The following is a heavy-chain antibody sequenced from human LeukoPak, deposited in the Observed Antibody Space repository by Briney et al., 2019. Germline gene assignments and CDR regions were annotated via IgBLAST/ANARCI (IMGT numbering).Heavy chain of an antibody. CDR1: GFTFSSYA. J-gene: IGHJ4*02. CDR2: ISYDGSNK. V-gene: IGHV3-30-3*01. CDR3: ARVSVGATNYFDF. D-gene: IGHD1-26*01. Sequence: GGSLPLSCAASGFTFSSYAMHWVRQAPGKGLEWVAVISYDGSNKYYADSVKGRFTISRDNARNSLDLQMNSLRAEDTAVYYCARVSVGATNYFDFWGQETLVSV.